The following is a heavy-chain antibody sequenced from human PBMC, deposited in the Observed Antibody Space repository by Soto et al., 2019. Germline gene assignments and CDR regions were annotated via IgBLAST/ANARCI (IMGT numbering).Heavy chain of an antibody. CDR2: IIPIFGTA. Sequence: SVKVSCKASGGTFSSYAISWVRQAPGQGLEWMGGIIPIFGTANYAQKFQGRVTITADESTSTAYMELSSLRSEDTAVYYCACECANYGDYGSDAFDIWGQGTMVSVSS. V-gene: IGHV1-69*13. CDR3: ACECANYGDYGSDAFDI. D-gene: IGHD4-17*01. CDR1: GGTFSSYA. J-gene: IGHJ3*02.